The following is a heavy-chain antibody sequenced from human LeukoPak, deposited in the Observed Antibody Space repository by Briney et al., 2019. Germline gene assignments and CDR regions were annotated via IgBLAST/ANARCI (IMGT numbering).Heavy chain of an antibody. CDR3: ARQLGYCSSTSCYADKVDY. Sequence: SETLSLTCTVSGSSISCSSYYWGWIRQPPGKGLEWIGSIYYSGSTYYNPSLKSRVTISVDTSKNQFSLKLSSVTAADTAVYYCARQLGYCSSTSCYADKVDYWGQGTLVTVSS. J-gene: IGHJ4*02. V-gene: IGHV4-39*01. D-gene: IGHD2-2*01. CDR2: IYYSGST. CDR1: GSSISCSSYY.